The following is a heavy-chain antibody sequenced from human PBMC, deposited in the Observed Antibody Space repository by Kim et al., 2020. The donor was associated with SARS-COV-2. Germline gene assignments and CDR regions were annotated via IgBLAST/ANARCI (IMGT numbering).Heavy chain of an antibody. V-gene: IGHV4-59*01. J-gene: IGHJ4*02. CDR1: SDSFSAYY. CDR2: IFYSGST. CDR3: ARSEGRASWHQFDY. Sequence: SETLSLTCTVSSDSFSAYYWSWIRQIPGKGLEWISYIFYSGSTNYNPSLKSRATISWDTSRNQFSLDLTSVTQADTAVYYCARSEGRASWHQFDYWGQGVLVTVSS.